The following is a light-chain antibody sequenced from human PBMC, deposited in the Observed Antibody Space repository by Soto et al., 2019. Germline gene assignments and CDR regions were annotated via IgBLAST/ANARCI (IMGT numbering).Light chain of an antibody. CDR3: CSYAGSYTYYV. CDR1: SSDVGGYNY. V-gene: IGLV2-11*01. J-gene: IGLJ1*01. CDR2: GVS. Sequence: QSALTQPRSVSGSPGQSVTISCTGTSSDVGGYNYVSWYQHHPGKAPKLMIYGVSKRPSGVPDRFSGSKSGNTASLTISGLQAEDEADYYCCSYAGSYTYYVFGTGTKVTVL.